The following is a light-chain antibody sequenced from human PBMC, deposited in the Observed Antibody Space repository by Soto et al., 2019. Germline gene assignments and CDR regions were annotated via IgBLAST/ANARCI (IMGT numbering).Light chain of an antibody. CDR3: NSYTSSTTLV. CDR2: GTN. V-gene: IGLV1-40*01. CDR1: RSNIGAGYD. J-gene: IGLJ2*01. Sequence: QSVLTQPPSVSGAPGQRVTISCTGSRSNIGAGYDVHWYQQLPGTAPKLLIYGTNNRPSGVPDRFSGSKSGMSASLAITGLQAADEANYYCNSYTSSTTLVFGGGTKVTVL.